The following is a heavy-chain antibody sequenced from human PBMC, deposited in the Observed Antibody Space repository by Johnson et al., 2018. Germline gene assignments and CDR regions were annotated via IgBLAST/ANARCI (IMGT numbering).Heavy chain of an antibody. Sequence: VQLVESGGGLVQXGGSLRLSCAASGFTFSSYWMTWVRRAPGTGLEWVANIRQDGSEKHYVASVKGRFTISRDNAKNSVYLKMNSLRAEDTAVYYCARAMDVWGQGTTVTVSS. J-gene: IGHJ6*02. CDR1: GFTFSSYW. V-gene: IGHV3-7*01. CDR2: IRQDGSEK. CDR3: ARAMDV.